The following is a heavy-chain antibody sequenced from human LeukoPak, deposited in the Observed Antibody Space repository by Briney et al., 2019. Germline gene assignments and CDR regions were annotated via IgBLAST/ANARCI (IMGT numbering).Heavy chain of an antibody. CDR3: ARDGYGSGSYSNWFDP. J-gene: IGHJ5*02. Sequence: SETLSLTCAVSGGSISSINWWRWVRQPPGKGMEWIGEIYHSASTNYNPPLKSRVTISVDKSKNQFSLKLSSVTAADTAVYYCARDGYGSGSYSNWFDPWGQGTLVTVSS. D-gene: IGHD3-10*01. V-gene: IGHV4-4*02. CDR2: IYHSAST. CDR1: GGSISSINW.